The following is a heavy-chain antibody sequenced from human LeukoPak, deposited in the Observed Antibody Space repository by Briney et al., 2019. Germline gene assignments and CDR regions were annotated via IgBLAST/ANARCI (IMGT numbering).Heavy chain of an antibody. CDR1: GFTFSSYG. CDR2: MSYDGSDK. CDR3: ARGSSAVTSFDY. V-gene: IGHV3-30*19. J-gene: IGHJ4*02. Sequence: GGSLRLSCAASGFTFSSYGMHWVRQAPGRGLEWVAVMSYDGSDKYYAGSVKGRFTISRDNSKNTLYLQINSLRAEDTAVYYCARGSSAVTSFDYWGQGTLVTVSS. D-gene: IGHD4-11*01.